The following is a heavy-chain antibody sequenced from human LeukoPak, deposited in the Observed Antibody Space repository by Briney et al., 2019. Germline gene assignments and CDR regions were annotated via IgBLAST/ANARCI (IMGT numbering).Heavy chain of an antibody. CDR2: IKQDGSEK. J-gene: IGHJ4*02. Sequence: GGSLRLSCAASGFTFSSYAMSWVRQAPGKGLEWVANIKQDGSEKYYVDSVKGRFTISRDNTKNSLYLQMNNLRTDDTAVYYCATSRTFDYWGQGTLVTVSS. D-gene: IGHD2-2*01. V-gene: IGHV3-7*01. CDR3: ATSRTFDY. CDR1: GFTFSSYA.